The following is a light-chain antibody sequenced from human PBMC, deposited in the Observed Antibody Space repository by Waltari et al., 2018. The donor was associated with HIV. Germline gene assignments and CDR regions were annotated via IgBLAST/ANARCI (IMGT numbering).Light chain of an antibody. CDR3: SAWDSSLGAWV. V-gene: IGLV10-54*04. Sequence: QAGLTQPPSVSKDLRQTATLPCTGNRHNVGNQGATWLQHHQGHPPKLLSYRNNNRPSGISERFSASRSRNTASLTITGLQPEDEADYYCSAWDSSLGAWVFGGGTKLTVL. J-gene: IGLJ3*02. CDR2: RNN. CDR1: RHNVGNQG.